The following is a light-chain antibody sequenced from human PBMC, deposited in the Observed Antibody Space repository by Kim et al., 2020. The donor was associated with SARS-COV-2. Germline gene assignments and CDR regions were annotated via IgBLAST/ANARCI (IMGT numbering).Light chain of an antibody. CDR2: RDK. V-gene: IGLV3-9*01. J-gene: IGLJ2*01. CDR3: QVCDSRTVV. CDR1: NIETKN. Sequence: SVALGQTATIPCGGNNIETKNVLWYHQRPGQAPVLVMYRDKKRPSGIPERLSGSNSGNTATLTISRVEAGDEGDSYCQVCDSRTVVFGGGTKLAVL.